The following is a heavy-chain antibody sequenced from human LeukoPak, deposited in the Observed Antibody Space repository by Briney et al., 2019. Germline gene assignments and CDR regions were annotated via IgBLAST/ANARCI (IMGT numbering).Heavy chain of an antibody. D-gene: IGHD1-26*01. CDR2: IDTDGTIT. V-gene: IGHV3-74*01. Sequence: PGGSLRLSCSASGYIFSSYCMHWVRQAPGEGLVWVSRIDTDGTITSYADSVKGRFTISRDNAKNTLYLQMNSLRAEDTAVYYCARSLNSGSYSDYWGQGTLVTVPS. CDR3: ARSLNSGSYSDY. CDR1: GYIFSSYC. J-gene: IGHJ4*02.